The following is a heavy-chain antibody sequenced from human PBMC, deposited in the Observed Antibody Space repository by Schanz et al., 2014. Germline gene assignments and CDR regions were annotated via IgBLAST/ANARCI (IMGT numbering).Heavy chain of an antibody. V-gene: IGHV4-4*07. D-gene: IGHD3-22*01. CDR1: GGSMSSFY. CDR3: ATWRGDDSGGHGQFDY. Sequence: QVQLQESGPGLVKPSETLSLTCTVSGGSMSSFYWNWIRQPAGKGLEWIGRISTSGSTNYNPSLRGRVSMSIGTSKTHFPLRLSSLTAADTAVYYCATWRGDDSGGHGQFDYWGQGALVTVSS. J-gene: IGHJ4*02. CDR2: ISTSGST.